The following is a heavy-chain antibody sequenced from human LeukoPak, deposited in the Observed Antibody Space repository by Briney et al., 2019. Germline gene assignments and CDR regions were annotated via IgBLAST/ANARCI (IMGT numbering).Heavy chain of an antibody. Sequence: SQTLSLTRTLSGGSIRSGDYYWSWIRQPPGKGLEWIGYIYYSGSTYYNPSLKSRVTISVDTSKNQFSLKLSSVTAADTAVYYCARDGLSGYVYDYWGQGTLVTVSS. CDR3: ARDGLSGYVYDY. CDR2: IYYSGST. V-gene: IGHV4-30-4*08. CDR1: GGSIRSGDYY. J-gene: IGHJ4*02. D-gene: IGHD5-12*01.